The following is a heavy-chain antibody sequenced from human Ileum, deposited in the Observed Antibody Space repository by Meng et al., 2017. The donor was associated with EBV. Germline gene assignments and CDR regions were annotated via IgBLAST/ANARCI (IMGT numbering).Heavy chain of an antibody. D-gene: IGHD3-22*01. CDR3: ANNVPGTSAYYD. V-gene: IGHV4-28*01. CDR1: VYSRGSTNW. J-gene: IGHJ4*02. CDR2: IYYSGIT. Sequence: QMPLADPGPVRVKLTNPRSLTCAVSVYSRGSTNWWACIRQPQGKGLECMWYIYYSGITAYNPSLKSLVTMSVDTSKNYFSPNLNSVTAVNTAVYYCANNVPGTSAYYDWGQGTLVTVSS.